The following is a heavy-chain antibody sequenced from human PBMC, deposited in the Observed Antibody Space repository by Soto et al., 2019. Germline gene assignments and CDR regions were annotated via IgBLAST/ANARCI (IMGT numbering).Heavy chain of an antibody. Sequence: PGGSLRLSCSASGFTFSSYAMSWVRQAQGKGLEWVSSISSSSSYIYYADSVKGRFTISRDNAKNSLYLQMNSLRAEDTAVYYCARDIGSSSPYYYYGMDVWGQGTTVTVSS. J-gene: IGHJ6*02. V-gene: IGHV3-21*01. CDR1: GFTFSSYA. CDR2: ISSSSSYI. D-gene: IGHD6-6*01. CDR3: ARDIGSSSPYYYYGMDV.